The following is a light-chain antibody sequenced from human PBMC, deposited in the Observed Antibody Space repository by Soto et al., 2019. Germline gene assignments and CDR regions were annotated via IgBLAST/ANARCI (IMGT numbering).Light chain of an antibody. CDR2: DVS. CDR3: SSYYRRGTLN. Sequence: QSVLTQPASVSGSPGQSITISCVGTSGDIGDYNYVSWYQQHPGKVPKVIIYDVSNRPSGVSYRFSGTKSGNTASLTVSGLQAEYEADSDSSSYYRRGTLNFGTGTMVTV. V-gene: IGLV2-14*01. CDR1: SGDIGDYNY. J-gene: IGLJ1*01.